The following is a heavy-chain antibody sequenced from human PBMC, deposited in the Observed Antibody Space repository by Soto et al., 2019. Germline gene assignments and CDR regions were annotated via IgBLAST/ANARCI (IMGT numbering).Heavy chain of an antibody. Sequence: QLQLQESGPGLVKPSETLSLSCIVSGGSISHYPWSWIRQSPGKGLQWIGYTYFNGSTKYNPSLRSRVSLSVDMSKNRLSLTLTSVTAADTAVYYCARSFYPWGQGTLVTVSS. CDR3: ARSFYP. J-gene: IGHJ5*02. V-gene: IGHV4-59*01. CDR2: TYFNGST. CDR1: GGSISHYP.